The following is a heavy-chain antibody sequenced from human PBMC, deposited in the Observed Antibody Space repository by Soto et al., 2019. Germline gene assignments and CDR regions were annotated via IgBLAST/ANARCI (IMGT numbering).Heavy chain of an antibody. Sequence: HVQLQESGPGPVTPSQTLSLSCTVSGVSITSGSYYWTWVRQSPGKGLEWIGYRYYSGNTYYNPSLNSRATISVDTSKNQFFLKLTSVTAADTAVYYCARGGYDTSGQTFIGWGPDCWGQGTLDTVSS. CDR3: ARGGYDTSGQTFIGWGPDC. J-gene: IGHJ4*02. V-gene: IGHV4-30-4*01. CDR2: RYYSGNT. D-gene: IGHD3-22*01. CDR1: GVSITSGSYY.